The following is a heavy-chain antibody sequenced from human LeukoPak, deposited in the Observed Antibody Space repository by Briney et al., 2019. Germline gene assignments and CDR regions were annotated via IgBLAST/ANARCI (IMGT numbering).Heavy chain of an antibody. V-gene: IGHV3-74*01. CDR1: GFSFSTYW. CDR3: ARKGLGGELGGFDS. CDR2: INSGGTST. Sequence: GGSLRLSCAASGFSFSTYWMHWVRQAPGKGPVWVSRINSGGTSTTYADSVKGRFTISRDNAKSTLYLQMNSLRVEDTALYHCARKGLGGELGGFDSWGQGTLVTVSS. J-gene: IGHJ4*02. D-gene: IGHD1-7*01.